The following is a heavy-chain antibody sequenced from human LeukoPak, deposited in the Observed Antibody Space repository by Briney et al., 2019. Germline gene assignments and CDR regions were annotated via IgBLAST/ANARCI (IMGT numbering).Heavy chain of an antibody. CDR2: ISAYNGNT. D-gene: IGHD1-26*01. J-gene: IGHJ6*02. CDR3: ARCIVGAYGYYYAMDV. V-gene: IGHV1-18*01. CDR1: GYTFTSYG. Sequence: ASVKVSCKASGYTFTSYGISWVRQAPGQGLEWMGWISAYNGNTNYAQKLQGRVTMTTDTSTSTAYMELSSLRSEDTAVYYCARCIVGAYGYYYAMDVWGQGTTVSVSS.